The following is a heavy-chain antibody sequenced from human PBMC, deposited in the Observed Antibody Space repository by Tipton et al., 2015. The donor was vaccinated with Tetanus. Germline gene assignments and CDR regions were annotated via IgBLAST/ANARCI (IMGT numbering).Heavy chain of an antibody. D-gene: IGHD6-13*01. CDR3: AREPAATGTSLFDY. CDR2: INHSGNT. Sequence: TLSLTCTVSGASITSSNYFWGWIRQPPGKGLEWIGEINHSGNTNHNPSLKSRVTLSVDTSKNQFSLKLNSVTAADTAMYYCAREPAATGTSLFDYWGQGALVTVSS. J-gene: IGHJ4*02. CDR1: GASITSSNYF. V-gene: IGHV4-39*07.